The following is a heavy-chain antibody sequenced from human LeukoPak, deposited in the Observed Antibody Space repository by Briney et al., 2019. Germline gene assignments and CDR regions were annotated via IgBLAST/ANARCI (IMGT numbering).Heavy chain of an antibody. CDR3: ARSSLAYCGGDCYSGFYY. Sequence: GESLKISCKGSGYSFTSYWIGWVRQMPGKGLEWMGIIYPGDSDTRYSPSFQGQVTISADKPISTAYLQWSSLKASDTAMYYCARSSLAYCGGDCYSGFYYWGQGTLVTVSS. CDR1: GYSFTSYW. D-gene: IGHD2-21*02. V-gene: IGHV5-51*04. CDR2: IYPGDSDT. J-gene: IGHJ4*02.